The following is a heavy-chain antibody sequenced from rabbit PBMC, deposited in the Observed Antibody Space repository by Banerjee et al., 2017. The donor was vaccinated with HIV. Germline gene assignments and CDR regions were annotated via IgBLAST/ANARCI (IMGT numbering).Heavy chain of an antibody. Sequence: QEQLEESGGGLVKPGGTLTLSCKASGFTISGYNMQWVRQAPGKGLEWIGIIYTGRGSTDYANWVSGRFTISKTSSTTVTLQMTSLTAADTATYFCARDLAGVICWNFNLWGPGTLVTVS. D-gene: IGHD4-1*01. CDR3: ARDLAGVICWNFNL. J-gene: IGHJ4*01. CDR2: IYTGRGST. CDR1: GFTISGYNM. V-gene: IGHV1S45*01.